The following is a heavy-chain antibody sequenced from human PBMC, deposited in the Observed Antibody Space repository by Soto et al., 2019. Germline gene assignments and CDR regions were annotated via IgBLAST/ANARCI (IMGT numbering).Heavy chain of an antibody. CDR3: TTGEYASSASHS. D-gene: IGHD6-6*01. Sequence: PGGSLRLSCAASGFTFSNAWMNWVRQAPGKGLEWVGRTQSKTDGGTTDYAAPVKGRFTISRDDSKNTLYLQMTSLKTEHTAVYYCTTGEYASSASHSWGQGTLVTVSS. V-gene: IGHV3-15*07. CDR1: GFTFSNAW. CDR2: TQSKTDGGTT. J-gene: IGHJ4*02.